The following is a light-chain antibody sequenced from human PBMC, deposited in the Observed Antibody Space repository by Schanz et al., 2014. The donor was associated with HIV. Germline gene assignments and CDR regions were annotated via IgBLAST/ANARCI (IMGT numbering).Light chain of an antibody. CDR3: QQYNNWPPA. Sequence: EIVLTQSPGTLSLSPGERATLSCRASQSVSSTYLAWYQQKPGQAPRLLIYGASTRATGIPGRFSGSGSGTEFTLTISSLQFEDLAVYYCQQYNNWPPAFGQGTKVEIK. CDR1: QSVSSTY. J-gene: IGKJ1*01. V-gene: IGKV3-15*01. CDR2: GAS.